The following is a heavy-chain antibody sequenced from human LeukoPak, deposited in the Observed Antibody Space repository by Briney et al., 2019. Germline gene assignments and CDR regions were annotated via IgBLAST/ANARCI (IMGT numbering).Heavy chain of an antibody. V-gene: IGHV1-2*02. Sequence: ASVKVSCKSSGYTFTGYYMHWVRQAPGQGLEWMGWINPNSGGTNYAQKFQGRVTMTRDTSISTAYMELRRLRSDDTAVYYCARVKGNWYFDLWGRGTLVTVSS. CDR1: GYTFTGYY. CDR2: INPNSGGT. CDR3: ARVKGNWYFDL. J-gene: IGHJ2*01.